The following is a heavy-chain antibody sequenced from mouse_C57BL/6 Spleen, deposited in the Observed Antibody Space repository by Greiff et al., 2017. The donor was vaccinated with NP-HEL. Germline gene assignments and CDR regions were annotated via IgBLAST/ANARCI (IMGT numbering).Heavy chain of an antibody. D-gene: IGHD4-1*01. CDR3: ARSGTGTFAMDY. V-gene: IGHV1-69*01. CDR1: GYTFTSYW. Sequence: VPLQQPGADLVLPGASVQLSCKASGYTFTSYWMHWVQQRPGQGLEWIGEIDPSASSTNYHQKFKVKSTLTVDKSSSTAYMQLSSLTSEDSAVDYCARSGTGTFAMDYWGQGTSVTVSS. CDR2: IDPSASST. J-gene: IGHJ4*01.